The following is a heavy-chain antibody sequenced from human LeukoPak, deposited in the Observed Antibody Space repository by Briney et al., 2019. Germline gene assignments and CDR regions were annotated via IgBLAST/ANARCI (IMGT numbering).Heavy chain of an antibody. CDR2: ISGSGGST. CDR3: AEVGEYYDILTGYYNGWFDP. CDR1: GFTFSSYA. V-gene: IGHV3-23*01. J-gene: IGHJ5*02. D-gene: IGHD3-9*01. Sequence: PGGSLRLSCAASGFTFSSYAMSWVRQAPGKGLEWVSAISGSGGSTYYADSVKGRFTISRDNSKNTLYLQMNSLRAEDTAVYYCAEVGEYYDILTGYYNGWFDPWGQGTLVTVSS.